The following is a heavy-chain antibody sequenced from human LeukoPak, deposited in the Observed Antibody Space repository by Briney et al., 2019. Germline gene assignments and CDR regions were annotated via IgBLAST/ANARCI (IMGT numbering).Heavy chain of an antibody. Sequence: GGSLRLSCVVSGFTFNRCWMNWVRQAPGEGLEWVAHINPDGRDTYYVDSVKGRFTISRDNAQNSMYLQMNSLRVKDTAVYYCTSWGDTTAEYFQRWGQGTLVTVSS. J-gene: IGHJ1*01. CDR2: INPDGRDT. D-gene: IGHD2-21*02. V-gene: IGHV3-7*01. CDR3: TSWGDTTAEYFQR. CDR1: GFTFNRCW.